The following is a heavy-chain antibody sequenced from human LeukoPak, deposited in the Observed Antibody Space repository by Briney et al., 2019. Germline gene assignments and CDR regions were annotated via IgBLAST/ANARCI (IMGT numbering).Heavy chain of an antibody. CDR3: TRGVAISTSGWYDTFDY. Sequence: GGSLRLSCAASGFTFSDYSMNWVRQAPGKGLEYVSVISTDGSRIYYADSVKGRFTISRDNSKNTLYLQMGSLRAEDMAVYYCTRGVAISTSGWYDTFDYWGQGALVTVSS. CDR2: ISTDGSRI. J-gene: IGHJ4*02. D-gene: IGHD6-19*01. CDR1: GFTFSDYS. V-gene: IGHV3-64*02.